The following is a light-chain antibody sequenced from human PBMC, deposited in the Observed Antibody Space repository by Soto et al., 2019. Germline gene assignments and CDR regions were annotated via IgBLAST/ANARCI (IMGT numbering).Light chain of an antibody. CDR1: QGINNF. Sequence: DIQMTQSPSSLSASVGDRVTITCRASQGINNFLAWYQQKPGKVPKLLIYAASSLQSGVPSRFSGSGSGTDFSLTISSLQPEDFATYYCQKYDSAPETFGQGTKVEVK. V-gene: IGKV1-27*01. CDR3: QKYDSAPET. J-gene: IGKJ1*01. CDR2: AAS.